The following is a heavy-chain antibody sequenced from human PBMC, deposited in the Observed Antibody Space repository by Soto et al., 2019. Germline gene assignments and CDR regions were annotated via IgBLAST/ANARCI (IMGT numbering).Heavy chain of an antibody. V-gene: IGHV1-46*03. CDR2: INPRGGST. J-gene: IGHJ4*02. CDR3: ASDRESCLEWLPPNYFDY. Sequence: QVQLVQSGAEVKKPGASVKVSCKASGDTFTSYYMHWVRQAPGQGLEWMGIINPRGGSTRYAQKFQGRVTMTRGTSTSTVYMELRSLRSEETAVYYCASDRESCLEWLPPNYFDYWGPGTLVTVSS. CDR1: GDTFTSYY. D-gene: IGHD3-3*01.